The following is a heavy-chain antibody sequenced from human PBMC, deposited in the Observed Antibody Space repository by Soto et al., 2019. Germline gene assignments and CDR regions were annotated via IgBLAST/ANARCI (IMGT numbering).Heavy chain of an antibody. V-gene: IGHV3-23*01. CDR1: GFNFSSYA. J-gene: IGHJ5*02. D-gene: IGHD4-4*01. CDR2: ISGSGGST. Sequence: GNSLRLSCATSGFNFSSYAMSWVRHAPGKGLEWVSSISGSGGSTYYADSVKVRFTISRDNSKNTLYLQMNSLRAEGTSVYYCARDLQAANWFDPWGQGTLVTV. CDR3: ARDLQAANWFDP.